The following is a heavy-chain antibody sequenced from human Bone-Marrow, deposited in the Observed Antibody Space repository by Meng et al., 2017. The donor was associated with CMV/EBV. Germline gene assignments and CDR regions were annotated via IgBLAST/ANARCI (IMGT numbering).Heavy chain of an antibody. D-gene: IGHD3-10*01. V-gene: IGHV1-2*02. J-gene: IGHJ4*02. Sequence: ASVKVSCKASGYTFTGYYMHWVRQAPGQGLEWMGWINPNSGGTNYAQKFQDRVTMTRDTSITTAYLELSSLTSEDTAVYYCARGRGAFDYWGQGSPVTVSS. CDR1: GYTFTGYY. CDR3: ARGRGAFDY. CDR2: INPNSGGT.